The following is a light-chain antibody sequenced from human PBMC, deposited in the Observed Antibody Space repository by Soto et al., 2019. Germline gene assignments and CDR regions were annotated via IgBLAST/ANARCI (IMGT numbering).Light chain of an antibody. V-gene: IGLV2-18*02. CDR2: EVS. CDR1: SSDVGSYNR. J-gene: IGLJ1*01. CDR3: SSYTSSSTYV. Sequence: QSALTQPPSVSGSPGQSVTISCTGTSSDVGSYNRVSWYQQPPGTPPKLLIYEVSNRPSGVTDRFSGSKSGNTASLTISGLQAEDEADYYCSSYTSSSTYVVGSGTKLTVL.